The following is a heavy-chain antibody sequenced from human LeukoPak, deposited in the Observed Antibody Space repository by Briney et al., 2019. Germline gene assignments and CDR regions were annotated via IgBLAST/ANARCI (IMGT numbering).Heavy chain of an antibody. J-gene: IGHJ4*02. Sequence: SETLSLTCTVSGGSISGYYWSWIRQPAGKGLEWIGRIYPSGSTNYNPSLTSRVTMSVDTSKNQFSLKLRSVTAADTAVYYCARSHRPPPRSTGAALEDYSPTFDYWGQGTLVTVSS. CDR1: GGSISGYY. V-gene: IGHV4-4*07. D-gene: IGHD2-2*01. CDR3: ARSHRPPPRSTGAALEDYSPTFDY. CDR2: IYPSGST.